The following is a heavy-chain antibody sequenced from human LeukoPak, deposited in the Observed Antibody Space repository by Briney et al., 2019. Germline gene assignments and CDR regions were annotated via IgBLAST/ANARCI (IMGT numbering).Heavy chain of an antibody. CDR2: ISSSSSYI. J-gene: IGHJ3*02. CDR1: GFTFSSYS. D-gene: IGHD2-15*01. Sequence: PGGSLRLSCAASGFTFSSYSMNWVRQAPGKGLEWVSSISSSSSYIYYAVSVKGRFTISRDNAKNSLYLQMNSLRAEDTAVYYCAREWDIVVVVAATKAENAFDIWGQGTMVTVSS. CDR3: AREWDIVVVVAATKAENAFDI. V-gene: IGHV3-21*01.